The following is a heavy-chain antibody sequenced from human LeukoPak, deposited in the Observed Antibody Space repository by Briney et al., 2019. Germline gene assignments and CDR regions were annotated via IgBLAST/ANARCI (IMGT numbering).Heavy chain of an antibody. CDR2: INPSGGST. CDR3: ARDQTYGDYGGIPDY. J-gene: IGHJ4*02. CDR1: GYTFTSYD. V-gene: IGHV1-46*01. Sequence: ASVKVSCKASGYTFTSYDVNWVRQAPGQGLEWMGIINPSGGSTSYAQKFQGRVTLTRDTSTSTVYMELSSLRSEDTAVYYCARDQTYGDYGGIPDYWGQGTLVTVSS. D-gene: IGHD4-17*01.